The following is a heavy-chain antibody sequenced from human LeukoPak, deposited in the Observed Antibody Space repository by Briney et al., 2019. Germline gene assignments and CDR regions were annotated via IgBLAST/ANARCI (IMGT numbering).Heavy chain of an antibody. J-gene: IGHJ4*02. CDR2: ISGSGGST. CDR1: GFTFSSYG. CDR3: ASPPGWFGEGGVDY. V-gene: IGHV3-23*01. D-gene: IGHD3-10*01. Sequence: GGTLRLSCAASGFTFSSYGMSWVRQAPGKGLEWVSAISGSGGSTYYADSAKGRFTISRDNSKNTLYLQMNSLRAEDTAVYYCASPPGWFGEGGVDYWGQGTLVTVSS.